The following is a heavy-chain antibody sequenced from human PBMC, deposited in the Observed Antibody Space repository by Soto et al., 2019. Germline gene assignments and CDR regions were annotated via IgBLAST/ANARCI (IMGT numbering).Heavy chain of an antibody. V-gene: IGHV4-59*01. CDR1: GGSISSYY. Sequence: QVQLQESGPGLVKPSETLSLTCTVSGGSISSYYWSWIRQPPGKGLEWIGYIYYTGSTNYNPSLXSXVXIXXPTSKNPFSLNLRSVTAADTAVYCCASDYGDCFDFWGQGTLVTVSS. J-gene: IGHJ4*02. CDR2: IYYTGST. D-gene: IGHD4-17*01. CDR3: ASDYGDCFDF.